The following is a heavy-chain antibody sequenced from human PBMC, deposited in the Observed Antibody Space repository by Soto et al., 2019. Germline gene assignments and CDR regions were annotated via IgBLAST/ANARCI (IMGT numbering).Heavy chain of an antibody. J-gene: IGHJ4*02. Sequence: EVQLLESGGGLVQPGGSLRLSCAASGFTFSSYAMSWVRQVPGKGLEWVSTISTSGGSTYYADSVKGRFTISRDNSKNTLYLQMNSLRAEDTAVYYCEKSPHDYSHDYWGQGTLVTVAS. CDR2: ISTSGGST. D-gene: IGHD4-17*01. V-gene: IGHV3-23*01. CDR3: EKSPHDYSHDY. CDR1: GFTFSSYA.